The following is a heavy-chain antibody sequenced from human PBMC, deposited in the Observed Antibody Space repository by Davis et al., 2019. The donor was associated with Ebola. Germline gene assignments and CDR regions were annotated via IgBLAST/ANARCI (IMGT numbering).Heavy chain of an antibody. J-gene: IGHJ6*02. Sequence: KVSCKGSGYSFTSYWIGWVRQMPGKGLEWMGIIYPGDSDTRYSPSFQGQVTISADKSISTAYLQWSSLKASDIAMYYCAREKKGGGYYYYGMDVWGQGTTVTVSS. CDR3: AREKKGGGYYYYGMDV. V-gene: IGHV5-51*01. D-gene: IGHD3-16*01. CDR1: GYSFTSYW. CDR2: IYPGDSDT.